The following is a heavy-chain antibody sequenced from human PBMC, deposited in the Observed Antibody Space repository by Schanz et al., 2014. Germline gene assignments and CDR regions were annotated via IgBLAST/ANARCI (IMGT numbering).Heavy chain of an antibody. D-gene: IGHD3-3*01. V-gene: IGHV3-23*01. CDR1: GFTFSSYA. Sequence: EVHLLESGGGLVQPGGSLRLSCAASGFTFSSYAMSWVRQAPGKGLEWVSAISGSGGSTYYADSVKGRFTISRDNFKGALYRQMSSLRSDDTAVYYCARSAGRDFWSGYYTQCDYWGQGTLVTVSS. J-gene: IGHJ4*02. CDR2: ISGSGGST. CDR3: ARSAGRDFWSGYYTQCDY.